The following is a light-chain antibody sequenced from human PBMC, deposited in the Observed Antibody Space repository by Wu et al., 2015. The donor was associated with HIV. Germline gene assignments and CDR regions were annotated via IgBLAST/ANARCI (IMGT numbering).Light chain of an antibody. J-gene: IGKJ1*01. Sequence: DIQMTQSPSTLSASVGDRVTITCRATQSINYWLAWYQQKPGKAPKLLIYKASSLESGVPSRFSGSGSGTEFTLTISSLQPDDFATYYCQQYYTYSFGQGTQGGNQT. V-gene: IGKV1-5*03. CDR1: QSINYW. CDR2: KAS. CDR3: QQYYTYS.